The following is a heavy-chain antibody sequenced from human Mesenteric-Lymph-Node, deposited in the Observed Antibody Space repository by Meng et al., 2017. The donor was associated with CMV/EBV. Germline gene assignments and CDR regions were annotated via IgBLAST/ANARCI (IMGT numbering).Heavy chain of an antibody. CDR1: GGSISSNNYY. CDR3: ARGATYYYYGMDV. D-gene: IGHD1-26*01. CDR2: ISYSGST. Sequence: SETLSLTCTVSGGSISSNNYYWGWIRQPPGKGLEWIGSISYSGSTYYNPSLKSRVTISLDTSKNQFSLKLSSVTAADTAVYYCARGATYYYYGMDVWGQGTTVTVSS. V-gene: IGHV4-39*07. J-gene: IGHJ6*02.